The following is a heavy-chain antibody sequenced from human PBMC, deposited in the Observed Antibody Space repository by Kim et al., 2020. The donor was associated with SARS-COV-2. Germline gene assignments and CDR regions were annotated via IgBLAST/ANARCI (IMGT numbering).Heavy chain of an antibody. J-gene: IGHJ4*02. CDR3: ARSSGWRLNKGDY. CDR1: GFIFNNYA. D-gene: IGHD6-19*01. Sequence: GGSLRLSCAASGFIFNNYAMHWVRQAPGKGLEWVAVIWSDGSSKYYADSVKGRFTISRDNSKSTLYLQTNSLRVEDTAVYYCARSSGWRLNKGDYWGQGTLLTVSS. V-gene: IGHV3-33*08. CDR2: IWSDGSSK.